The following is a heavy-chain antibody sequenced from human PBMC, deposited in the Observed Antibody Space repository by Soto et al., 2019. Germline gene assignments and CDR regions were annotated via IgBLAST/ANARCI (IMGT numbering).Heavy chain of an antibody. CDR1: GFTFSSYA. Sequence: GGSLRLSCAPSGFTFSSYAMHWVRQAAGKGLEWVAVISYDGSNKYYADSWKGRLTISRDNSKNTLYLQMNSRRAEDTAVYYCARDQPRVDGSSTSCYLGGSDNCGQGSLVTVSS. CDR3: ARDQPRVDGSSTSCYLGGSDN. V-gene: IGHV3-30-3*01. CDR2: ISYDGSNK. D-gene: IGHD2-2*01. J-gene: IGHJ4*02.